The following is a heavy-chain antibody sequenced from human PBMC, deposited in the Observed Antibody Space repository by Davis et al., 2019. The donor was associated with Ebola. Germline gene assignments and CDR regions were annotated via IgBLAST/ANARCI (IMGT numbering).Heavy chain of an antibody. CDR1: GGSFSGYY. D-gene: IGHD5-24*01. CDR2: INHSGST. CDR3: ARGTVDGYNFWGVFDY. Sequence: PSETLSLTCAVYGGSFSGYYWSWIRQPPGKGLEWIGEINHSGSTNYNPSLKSRVTISVDTSKNQFSLKLSSVTAADTAVYYCARGTVDGYNFWGVFDYWGQGTLVTVSS. V-gene: IGHV4-34*01. J-gene: IGHJ4*02.